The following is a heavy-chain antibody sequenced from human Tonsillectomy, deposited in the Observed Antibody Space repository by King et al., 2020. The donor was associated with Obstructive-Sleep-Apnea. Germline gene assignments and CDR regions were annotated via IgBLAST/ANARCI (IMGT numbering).Heavy chain of an antibody. Sequence: VQLVESGGGLVQPGGSLRLSCAASGFTFSSYAMSWVRQAPGKGLEWVSAISGSGGNTYYADSVKGRFTISRDTSKNTLYLQTNSLRAEDTAVYYCAKQAAIAVAAHDYWGQGTLVTVSS. D-gene: IGHD6-19*01. CDR2: ISGSGGNT. CDR3: AKQAAIAVAAHDY. J-gene: IGHJ4*02. CDR1: GFTFSSYA. V-gene: IGHV3-23*04.